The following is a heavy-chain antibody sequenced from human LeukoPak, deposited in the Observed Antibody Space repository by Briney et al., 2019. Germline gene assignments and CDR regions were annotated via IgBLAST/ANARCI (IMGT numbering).Heavy chain of an antibody. D-gene: IGHD2-15*01. CDR2: INPNSGGT. CDR3: AKGYCSGGSCKYYFDY. V-gene: IGHV1-2*06. Sequence: ASVKVSCKASGYTVTGYYMHWVRQAPGQGLEWMGRINPNSGGTNYAQKFQCRVTMTRDTSISTAYMELSRLRSDDTAVYYCAKGYCSGGSCKYYFDYWGQGTLVTVSS. J-gene: IGHJ4*02. CDR1: GYTVTGYY.